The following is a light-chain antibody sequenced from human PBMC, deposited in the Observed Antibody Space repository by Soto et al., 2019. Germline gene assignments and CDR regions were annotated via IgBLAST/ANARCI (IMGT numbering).Light chain of an antibody. V-gene: IGKV1-5*01. CDR3: QQYSSFWT. Sequence: DIQMTQSPSTLSASIGDRVTTTCRASQSISSWLAWYQQKPGKVPKLLIYDVSSLKAGVPSKFSGSGSGTEFTLTISNLQPDDFATYYCQQYSSFWTFGQGTKVDIK. CDR1: QSISSW. J-gene: IGKJ1*01. CDR2: DVS.